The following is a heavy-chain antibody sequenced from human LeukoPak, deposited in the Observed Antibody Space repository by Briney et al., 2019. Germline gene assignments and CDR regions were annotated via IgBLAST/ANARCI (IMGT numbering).Heavy chain of an antibody. CDR3: ARGSYYYDSSGYDY. CDR2: ISTYNTNT. D-gene: IGHD3-22*01. CDR1: GYTFSSYG. V-gene: IGHV1-18*04. J-gene: IGHJ4*02. Sequence: ASVKVSRKASGYTFSSYGISWVRQAPGQGLEWMGWISTYNTNTHYAQKFQGRVIMTTDTAASTAYMELRSLRSDDTAVYYCARGSYYYDSSGYDYWGQGTLVTVSS.